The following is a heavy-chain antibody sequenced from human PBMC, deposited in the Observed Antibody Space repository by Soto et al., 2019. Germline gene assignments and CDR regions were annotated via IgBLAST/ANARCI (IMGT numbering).Heavy chain of an antibody. CDR1: GFTFSSYW. D-gene: IGHD2-15*01. CDR3: ARASRYYGMDV. J-gene: IGHJ6*02. CDR2: IKQDGSEK. V-gene: IGHV3-7*01. Sequence: GGSLRLSCAASGFTFSSYWMSWVRQAPGKGLEGVANIKQDGSEKYYVDSVKGRFTISRDNAKNSLSLQMNSLRAEDTAVYYCARASRYYGMDVWGQGTTVTVSS.